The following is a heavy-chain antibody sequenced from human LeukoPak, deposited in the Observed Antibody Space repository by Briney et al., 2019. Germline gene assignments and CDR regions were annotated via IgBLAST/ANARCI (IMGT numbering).Heavy chain of an antibody. CDR2: ISYDGSNK. D-gene: IGHD1-14*01. V-gene: IGHV3-30*03. CDR3: ARASRTDAFDI. J-gene: IGHJ3*02. CDR1: GFTFSSYG. Sequence: GGSLRLSCAASGFTFSSYGMHWVRQAPGKGLEWVAVISYDGSNKYYADSVKGRFTISRDNAKNSLYLQMNSLRAEDTAVYYCARASRTDAFDIWGQGTMVTVSS.